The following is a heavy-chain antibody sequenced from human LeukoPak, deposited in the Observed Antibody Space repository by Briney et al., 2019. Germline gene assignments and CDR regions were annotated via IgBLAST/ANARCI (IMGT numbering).Heavy chain of an antibody. CDR1: GYTFSCYA. Sequence: PGGSLRLSCAASGYTFSCYAMSWVRQAPGKGLEWVSAISGSGGSTYYADSVKGRFTISRDNSKNTLYLQMNSLRAEDTAVYYCARTRYCSGGSCYHSGYYGMDVWGQGTTVTVSS. J-gene: IGHJ6*02. CDR2: ISGSGGST. V-gene: IGHV3-23*01. CDR3: ARTRYCSGGSCYHSGYYGMDV. D-gene: IGHD2-15*01.